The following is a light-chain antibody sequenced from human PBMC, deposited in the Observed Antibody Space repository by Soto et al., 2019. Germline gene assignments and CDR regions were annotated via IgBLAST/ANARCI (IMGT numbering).Light chain of an antibody. V-gene: IGLV2-23*01. CDR3: CSYAGSRVV. CDR2: EGN. J-gene: IGLJ3*02. Sequence: QSALTQPASVSGSPGQSITISCTGTSSDVGSYNLVSWYQHYPGKAPKVMIFEGNKRPSGVSNRFSGSKSGNTASLTIFGLQADDEADYYCCSYAGSRVVFGGGTKLTVL. CDR1: SSDVGSYNL.